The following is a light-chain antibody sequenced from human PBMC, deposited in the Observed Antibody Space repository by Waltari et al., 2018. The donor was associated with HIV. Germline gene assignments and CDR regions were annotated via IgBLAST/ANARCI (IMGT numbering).Light chain of an antibody. J-gene: IGLJ2*01. Sequence: QSVLTQPPSASGTPGQRVTISCSGSSYNIGSNTVNWYQQLPGTAPKLLIYSNNQRPSGIPDRFSGTKSGTSASLAISGRQSEDEADYYCAAWYDSLRGVCGGGTKLTVL. V-gene: IGLV1-44*01. CDR1: SYNIGSNT. CDR2: SNN. CDR3: AAWYDSLRGV.